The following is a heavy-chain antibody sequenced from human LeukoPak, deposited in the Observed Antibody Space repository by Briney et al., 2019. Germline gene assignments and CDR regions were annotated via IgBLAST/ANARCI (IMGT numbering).Heavy chain of an antibody. V-gene: IGHV4-34*01. J-gene: IGHJ4*02. CDR3: ARGLGYSSSSGYYFDY. Sequence: PGGSLRLSCAASGFTFTSYSVNWVRQPPGKGLEWIGEINHSGSTNYNPSLKSRVTISVDTSKNQFSLKLSSVTAADTAVYYCARGLGYSSSSGYYFDYWGQGTLVTVSS. CDR1: GFTFTSYS. D-gene: IGHD6-6*01. CDR2: INHSGST.